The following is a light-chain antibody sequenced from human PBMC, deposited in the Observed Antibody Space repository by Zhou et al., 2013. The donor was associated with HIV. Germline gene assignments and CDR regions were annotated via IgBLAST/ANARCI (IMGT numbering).Light chain of an antibody. Sequence: DIQMTQSPTSLSASVGDRVTITCRPSQTIDNYLNWYQQKPGKAPELLIYGAVSLQSGVSSRFSGSGSGTEFTLTISSLQPEDFATYYCQQSDTTPRTFGQGTKVEIK. V-gene: IGKV1-39*01. CDR2: GAV. CDR1: QTIDNY. CDR3: QQSDTTPRT. J-gene: IGKJ1*01.